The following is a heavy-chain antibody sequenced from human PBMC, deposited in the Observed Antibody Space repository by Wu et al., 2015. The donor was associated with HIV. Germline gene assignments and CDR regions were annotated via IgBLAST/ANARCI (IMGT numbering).Heavy chain of an antibody. CDR1: GYTFTSFN. CDR2: MDPKSGSA. CDR3: ARVGVLLTSAQLLEYFQH. V-gene: IGHV1-8*02. Sequence: QVQLVQSGTVAQKPGTSVRVSCKISGYTFTSFNINWIRQVHGRGLEWMGWMDPKSGSAAFGRTFQGRVSMTRNNSISTAYLELSRVTSDDTAIYYCARVGVLLTSAQLLEYFQHWGQGTRVVVSS. D-gene: IGHD5-24*01. J-gene: IGHJ1*01.